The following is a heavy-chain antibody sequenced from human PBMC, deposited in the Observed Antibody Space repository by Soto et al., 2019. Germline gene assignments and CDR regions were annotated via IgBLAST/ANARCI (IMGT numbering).Heavy chain of an antibody. Sequence: QVQLVQSGAEVKKPGSSVKVSCKASGGTFSSYAINWVRQAPGQGLEWMGGIIPIFGTADYAQKCQGRVTITAVESTSRAYMELRSLRSEDTAVYYCASRITGAPNYYSGMDVWGKGTTVTLSS. J-gene: IGHJ6*04. D-gene: IGHD1-20*01. CDR2: IIPIFGTA. CDR3: ASRITGAPNYYSGMDV. CDR1: GGTFSSYA. V-gene: IGHV1-69*12.